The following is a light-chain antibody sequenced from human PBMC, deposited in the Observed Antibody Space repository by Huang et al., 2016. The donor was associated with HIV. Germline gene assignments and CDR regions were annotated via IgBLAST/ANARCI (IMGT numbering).Light chain of an antibody. J-gene: IGKJ5*01. CDR1: QKIDTY. CDR2: DAS. Sequence: IQLTQSPASLSASVGDRVTMTCRASQKIDTYLNWFHQKPGKAPRLLVSDASTLPNGAPSRFRGSGSGAEFTLAIIGLHLVDFGTYYCQQSFSTLITFGQGTRLEIK. V-gene: IGKV1-39*01. CDR3: QQSFSTLIT.